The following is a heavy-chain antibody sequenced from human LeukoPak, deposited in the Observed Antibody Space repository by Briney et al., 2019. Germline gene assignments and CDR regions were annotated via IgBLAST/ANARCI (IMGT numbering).Heavy chain of an antibody. D-gene: IGHD6-13*01. J-gene: IGHJ6*02. CDR1: GYTFTSYG. CDR3: AREALSWQLVPYYYYGMDV. Sequence: ASVNVSCKASGYTFTSYGISWVRQAPGQGLEWMGWISAYNGSTNYAQKLQGRVTMTTDTSTSTAYMELRSLRSDDTAVYYCAREALSWQLVPYYYYGMDVWGQGTTVTVSS. CDR2: ISAYNGST. V-gene: IGHV1-18*01.